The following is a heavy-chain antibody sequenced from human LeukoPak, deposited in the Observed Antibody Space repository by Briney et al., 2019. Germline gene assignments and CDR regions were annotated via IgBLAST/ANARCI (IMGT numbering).Heavy chain of an antibody. CDR1: GYTFTSYY. V-gene: IGHV1-46*01. Sequence: ASVKVSCKASGYTFTSYYMHWVRQAPGQGLEWMGIINPSGGSTSYAQKFQGRVTMTRDMSTSTVYMELSSLRSEDTAVYYCARHSSGWYKPHYYYYYMDVWGKGTTVTVSS. CDR2: INPSGGST. CDR3: ARHSSGWYKPHYYYYYMDV. D-gene: IGHD6-19*01. J-gene: IGHJ6*03.